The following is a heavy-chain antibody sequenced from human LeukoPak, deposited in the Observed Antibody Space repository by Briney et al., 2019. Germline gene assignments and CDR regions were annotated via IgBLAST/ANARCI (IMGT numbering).Heavy chain of an antibody. CDR2: ISSSSSYI. J-gene: IGHJ4*02. Sequence: GGSLRLSCAAPGFTFSGYSMNWVRQAPGKGLEWVSSISSSSSYIYYADSVKGRFTISRDNAKNSLYLQMNSLRAEDTAVYYCAREPLYYYDSSGYYPYYFDYWGQGTLVTVSS. CDR3: AREPLYYYDSSGYYPYYFDY. D-gene: IGHD3-22*01. CDR1: GFTFSGYS. V-gene: IGHV3-21*01.